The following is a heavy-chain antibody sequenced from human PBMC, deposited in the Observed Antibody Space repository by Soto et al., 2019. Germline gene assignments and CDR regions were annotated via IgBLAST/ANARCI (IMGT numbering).Heavy chain of an antibody. Sequence: SETLSLTCAVYGGSFSGYYWSWIRQPPGKGLEWIGEINHSGSTNYNPSLKSRVTISVDTSKNQFSLKLSSVTAADTAVYYCARDCTGTVTTYDYYYMDVWGKGTTVTVSS. J-gene: IGHJ6*03. CDR2: INHSGST. CDR3: ARDCTGTVTTYDYYYMDV. CDR1: GGSFSGYY. D-gene: IGHD4-17*01. V-gene: IGHV4-34*01.